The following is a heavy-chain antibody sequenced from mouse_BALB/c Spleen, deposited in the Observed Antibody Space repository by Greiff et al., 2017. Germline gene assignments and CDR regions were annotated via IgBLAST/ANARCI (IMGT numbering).Heavy chain of an antibody. V-gene: IGHV5-6-5*01. CDR1: GFTFSSYA. J-gene: IGHJ4*01. CDR2: ISSGGST. D-gene: IGHD1-2*01. Sequence: DVMLVESGGGLVKPGGSLKLSCAASGFTFSSYAMSWVRQTPEKRLEWVASISSGGSTYYPDSVKGRFTISRDNARNILYLQMSSLRSEDTAMYYCARAINYYAMDYWGQGTSVTVSS. CDR3: ARAINYYAMDY.